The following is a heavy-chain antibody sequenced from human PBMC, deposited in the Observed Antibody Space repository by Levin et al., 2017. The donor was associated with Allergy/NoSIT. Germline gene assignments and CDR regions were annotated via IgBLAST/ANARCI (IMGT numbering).Heavy chain of an antibody. D-gene: IGHD3-10*01. J-gene: IGHJ4*02. CDR1: GGSISSSSYY. V-gene: IGHV4-39*01. CDR3: ARFPLWFGELTLDY. CDR2: IYYSGST. Sequence: SETLSLTCTVSGGSISSSSYYWGWIRQPPGKGLEWIGSIYYSGSTYYNPSLKSRVTISVDTSKNQFSLKLSSVTAADTAVYYCARFPLWFGELTLDYWGQGTLVTVSS.